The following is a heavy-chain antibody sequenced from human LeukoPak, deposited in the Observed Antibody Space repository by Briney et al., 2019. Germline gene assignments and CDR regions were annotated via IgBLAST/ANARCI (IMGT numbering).Heavy chain of an antibody. CDR2: INHSGST. J-gene: IGHJ6*04. CDR1: GGSFSGYY. V-gene: IGHV4-34*01. CDR3: ARGALYGSGSYWGDGMDV. Sequence: SETLSLTCAVYGGSFSGYYWSWIRQPPGKGLEWIGEINHSGSTNYNPSLKSRVTISVDTSKNQFSLKLSSVTAADTAVYYCARGALYGSGSYWGDGMDVWGKGTTVTVSS. D-gene: IGHD3-10*01.